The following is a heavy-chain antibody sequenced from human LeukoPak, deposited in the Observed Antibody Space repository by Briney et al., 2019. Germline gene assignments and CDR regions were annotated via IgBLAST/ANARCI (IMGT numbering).Heavy chain of an antibody. CDR3: ARGVNSGYFDY. J-gene: IGHJ4*02. Sequence: PSETLSLTCTVSGGSISSYYWTWIRQPPGRGLEWIGYIYYSGSTNYNHSLKSRVTISVDTSKNQFSLKLTSVTAADTAVYYCARGVNSGYFDYCGQGTLVTVSS. CDR1: GGSISSYY. D-gene: IGHD1-26*01. CDR2: IYYSGST. V-gene: IGHV4-59*01.